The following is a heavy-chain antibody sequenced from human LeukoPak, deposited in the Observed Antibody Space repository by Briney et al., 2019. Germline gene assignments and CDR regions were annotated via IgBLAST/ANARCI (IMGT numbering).Heavy chain of an antibody. Sequence: GGSLRLSCAASGFTFSSYWMHWVRQAPGKGLVWVSRINSDGSSTSYADSVKGRFTVSRDNAKNSLFLQMNSLRAEDTAMNYCARGLGSNYGNGDYWGQGTLVTVSS. CDR1: GFTFSSYW. V-gene: IGHV3-74*01. CDR3: ARGLGSNYGNGDY. CDR2: INSDGSST. D-gene: IGHD5-18*01. J-gene: IGHJ4*02.